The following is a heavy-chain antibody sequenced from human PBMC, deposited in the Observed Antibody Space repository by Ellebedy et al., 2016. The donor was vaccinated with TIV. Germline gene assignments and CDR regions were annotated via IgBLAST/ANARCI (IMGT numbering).Heavy chain of an antibody. CDR1: GYTFIDYG. CDR2: VSAYSGNT. J-gene: IGHJ6*02. D-gene: IGHD3-10*01. V-gene: IGHV1-18*01. CDR3: ARYSGSGTYYRNGMDV. Sequence: AASVKVSCKSSGYTFIDYGITWVRQAPGQGLVWMGWVSAYSGNTSYAEHLQGRVTMTTDTSTETAYMELRSLRSDYTAVYYYARYSGSGTYYRNGMDVWGQGTTVTVSS.